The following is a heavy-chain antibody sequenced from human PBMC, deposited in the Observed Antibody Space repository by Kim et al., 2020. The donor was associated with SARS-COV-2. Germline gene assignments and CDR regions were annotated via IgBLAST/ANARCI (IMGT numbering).Heavy chain of an antibody. CDR1: GFTFDDYA. CDR3: AVGYYDSSGYGGGFDY. D-gene: IGHD3-22*01. J-gene: IGHJ4*02. CDR2: ISWNSGSI. Sequence: GGSLRLSCAASGFTFDDYAMHWVRQAPGKGLEWVSGISWNSGSIGYADSVKGRFTISRDNAKNSLYLQMNSLRAEDTALYYCAVGYYDSSGYGGGFDYWGQGTLVTVSS. V-gene: IGHV3-9*01.